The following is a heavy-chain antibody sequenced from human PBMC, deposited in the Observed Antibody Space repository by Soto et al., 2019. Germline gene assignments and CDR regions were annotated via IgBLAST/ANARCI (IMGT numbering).Heavy chain of an antibody. Sequence: EVQLVESGGGLVQPGGSLRLSCATSGFTVRSNYMSWVRQAPGKGLEWVSLIDSDGDTYYADSVKGRFTISRDNSKNTLCLQMNSLSAEDTAVYYCARGHYTSPPGYFDYWGQGTLVTVSS. V-gene: IGHV3-66*01. CDR3: ARGHYTSPPGYFDY. CDR2: IDSDGDT. CDR1: GFTVRSNY. D-gene: IGHD2-2*02. J-gene: IGHJ4*02.